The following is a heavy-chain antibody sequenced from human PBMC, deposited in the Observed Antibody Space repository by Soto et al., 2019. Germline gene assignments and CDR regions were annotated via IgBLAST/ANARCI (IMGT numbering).Heavy chain of an antibody. J-gene: IGHJ5*02. CDR1: GFTFSSYA. CDR2: ISGSGGST. Sequence: GGSLRLSCAASGFTFSSYAMSWVRQAPGKGLEWVSAISGSGGSTYYADSVKGQFTISRDNSKNTLYLQMNSLRAEDTAVYYCAKEFGRGYSSGWYPLNWFDPWGQGTLVTVSS. CDR3: AKEFGRGYSSGWYPLNWFDP. D-gene: IGHD6-19*01. V-gene: IGHV3-23*01.